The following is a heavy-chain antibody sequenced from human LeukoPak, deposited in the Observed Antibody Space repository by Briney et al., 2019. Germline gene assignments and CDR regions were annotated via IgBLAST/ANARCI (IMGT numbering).Heavy chain of an antibody. CDR2: VKKDGRET. CDR1: GLTLSDWW. J-gene: IGHJ6*02. Sequence: GGSLRLSCVASGLTLSDWWMTLVRQAPGRGLEWVASVKKDGRETYYVDSVKGRFTISRDNAKNSLYLQMNSLRVEDTAVYFCARGHLGLGVWGQGTTVTVSS. CDR3: ARGHLGLGV. V-gene: IGHV3-7*03.